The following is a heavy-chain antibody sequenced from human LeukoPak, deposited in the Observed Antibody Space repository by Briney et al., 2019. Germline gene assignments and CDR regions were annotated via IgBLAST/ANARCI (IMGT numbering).Heavy chain of an antibody. Sequence: SETLSLTCTVSRGSVSSGSYYWRWIRQPPGKGLEWIGYIYYSGSTNYNPSLQIRVTISVNTSKTQFSLKLSSVTAVDTAVYYCASSELAYCGGDCYSKAFDIWGQGTMVTVSS. J-gene: IGHJ3*02. D-gene: IGHD2-21*02. CDR2: IYYSGST. CDR1: RGSVSSGSYY. V-gene: IGHV4-61*01. CDR3: ASSELAYCGGDCYSKAFDI.